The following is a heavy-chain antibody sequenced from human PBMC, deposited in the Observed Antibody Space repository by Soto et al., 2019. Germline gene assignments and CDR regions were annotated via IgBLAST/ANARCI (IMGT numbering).Heavy chain of an antibody. CDR2: INSDGSST. V-gene: IGHV3-74*01. CDR1: GFIFSSYW. CDR3: ARGGFYYYDMDV. J-gene: IGHJ6*02. Sequence: GGSLRLSCAASGFIFSSYWMHWVRQAPGKGLVWVSRINSDGSSTSYADSMKGRVTISRDNAKNTLHLQMNSLRVEDTAVYYCARGGFYYYDMDVWGQGTTVTVSS.